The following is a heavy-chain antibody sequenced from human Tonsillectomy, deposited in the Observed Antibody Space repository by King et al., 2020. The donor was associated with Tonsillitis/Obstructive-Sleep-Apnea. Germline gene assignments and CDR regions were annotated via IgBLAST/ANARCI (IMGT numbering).Heavy chain of an antibody. Sequence: VQLVESGGGLVQPGGSLTLSCAASGFTFSSYEMNWVRQAPGKGLEWVSYISSVGSTIYYADSVKGRFTISRDNAKNSLCLQMSSLRAEDTAIYYFARGADIVVVPASQGTVDYMDVWGKGTTVTVSS. V-gene: IGHV3-48*03. J-gene: IGHJ6*03. CDR3: ARGADIVVVPASQGTVDYMDV. CDR1: GFTFSSYE. D-gene: IGHD2-2*01. CDR2: ISSVGSTI.